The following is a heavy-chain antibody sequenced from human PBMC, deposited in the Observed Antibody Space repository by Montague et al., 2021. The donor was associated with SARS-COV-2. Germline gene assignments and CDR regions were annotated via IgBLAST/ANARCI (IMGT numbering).Heavy chain of an antibody. Sequence: SETLSLTCSISGVSITSYYWNWVRQPAGKGLEWIGHIYASGSTNYSPSLKSRVRLSIDNPKNQFSLKLESLTAADTAVYYCVRDGGNWYYFDYWGQGALVTVSS. CDR1: GVSITSYY. J-gene: IGHJ4*02. V-gene: IGHV4-4*07. CDR3: VRDGGNWYYFDY. D-gene: IGHD3-16*01. CDR2: IYASGST.